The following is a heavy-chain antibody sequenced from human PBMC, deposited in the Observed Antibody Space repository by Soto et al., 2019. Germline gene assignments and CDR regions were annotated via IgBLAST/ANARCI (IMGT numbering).Heavy chain of an antibody. CDR1: GGTFRNYP. J-gene: IGHJ4*02. D-gene: IGHD5-12*01. CDR3: ARVLEFRDGYISHFDF. V-gene: IGHV1-69*01. Sequence: QVQLVQSGAEVKTPGSSVKVSCKAAGGTFRNYPFSWVRQAPGQGLEWMGGIIPVVGIPNYAQKFQGRVTITADESTTTVYMELSSLRSEDTAVYYCARVLEFRDGYISHFDFWGQGTQVTVSS. CDR2: IIPVVGIP.